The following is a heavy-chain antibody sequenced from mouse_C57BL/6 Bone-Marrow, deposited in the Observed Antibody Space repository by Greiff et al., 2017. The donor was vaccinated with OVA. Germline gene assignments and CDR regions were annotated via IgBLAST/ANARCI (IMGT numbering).Heavy chain of an antibody. CDR1: GFTFSDYY. CDR3: ARLSWDYFDY. J-gene: IGHJ2*01. CDR2: ISNGGGST. D-gene: IGHD4-1*01. V-gene: IGHV5-12*01. Sequence: GQVVESGGGLVQPGGSLKLSCAASGFTFSDYYMYWVRQTPEKRLEWVAYISNGGGSTYYPDTVKGRFTISRDNAKNTLYLQMSRLKSEDTAMYYCARLSWDYFDYWGQGTTLTVSS.